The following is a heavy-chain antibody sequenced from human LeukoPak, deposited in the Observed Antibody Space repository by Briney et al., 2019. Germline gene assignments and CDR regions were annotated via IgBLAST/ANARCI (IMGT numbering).Heavy chain of an antibody. D-gene: IGHD2-21*01. CDR2: ISSSSSYI. Sequence: GGSLRHSGAASGFTFSSYSMNWVRQAPGKGLEWVSSISSSSSYIYYADSVKGRFTISRDNAKNSLYLQMNSLRAEDTAVYYCARDGDHDAFDIWGQGTMVTVSS. CDR3: ARDGDHDAFDI. V-gene: IGHV3-21*01. CDR1: GFTFSSYS. J-gene: IGHJ3*02.